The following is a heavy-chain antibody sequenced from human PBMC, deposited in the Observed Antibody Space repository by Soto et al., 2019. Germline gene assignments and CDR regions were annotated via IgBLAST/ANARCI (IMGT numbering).Heavy chain of an antibody. CDR3: ARRKGYDSTTYYFDY. D-gene: IGHD3-22*01. V-gene: IGHV4-39*01. CDR1: GGSISSGTHY. CDR2: VYYNGNM. J-gene: IGHJ4*02. Sequence: SETLSLTCTVSGGSISSGTHYWGWIRQPPGKGLEWIGSVYYNGNMYYNPSLKSRVTMSVDTSKNQFPLDLRSVTAADTAVYYCARRKGYDSTTYYFDYWGQGKLVTVSS.